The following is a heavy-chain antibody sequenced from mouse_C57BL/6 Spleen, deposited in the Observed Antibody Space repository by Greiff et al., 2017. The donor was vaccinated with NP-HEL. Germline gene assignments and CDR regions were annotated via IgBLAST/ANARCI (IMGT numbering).Heavy chain of an antibody. CDR2: IDPSDSYT. D-gene: IGHD2-5*01. CDR3: AKGGGYSNFLDY. Sequence: QVQLQQPGAELVRPGTSVKLSCKASGYTFTSYWMHWVKQRPGQGLEWIGVIDPSDSYTNYNQKFKGKATLTVDTSSSTAYMQLSSLTSEDSAVYYCAKGGGYSNFLDYWGQGTTLTVSS. J-gene: IGHJ2*01. V-gene: IGHV1-59*01. CDR1: GYTFTSYW.